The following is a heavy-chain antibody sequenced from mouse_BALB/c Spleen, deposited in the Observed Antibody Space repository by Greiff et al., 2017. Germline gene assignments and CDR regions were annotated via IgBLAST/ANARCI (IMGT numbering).Heavy chain of an antibody. D-gene: IGHD2-1*01. CDR3: ATPYGNPDYFDY. Sequence: QVQLQQSGAELVKPGASVKMSCKASGYTFTSYTMHWVKQRPGQGLEWIGYINPSSGYTEYNQKFKDKTTLTADKSSSTAYMQLSSLTSEDSAVYYCATPYGNPDYFDYWGQGTTLTVSS. CDR1: GYTFTSYT. J-gene: IGHJ2*01. V-gene: IGHV1-4*02. CDR2: INPSSGYT.